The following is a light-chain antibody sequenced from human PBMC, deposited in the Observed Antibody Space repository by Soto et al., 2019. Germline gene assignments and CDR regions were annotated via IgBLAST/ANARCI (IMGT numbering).Light chain of an antibody. Sequence: QSVLTQPASASGSPGQSITFSCTGTSIEIGAYDYVSWYQQRPVKAPKLMIFDVTNRPSGVSDRFSGSKSGNTASLTISGLQTEDEADYYCSSYTSSSTPYVFGTGTKVNVL. CDR2: DVT. J-gene: IGLJ1*01. CDR1: SIEIGAYDY. V-gene: IGLV2-14*01. CDR3: SSYTSSSTPYV.